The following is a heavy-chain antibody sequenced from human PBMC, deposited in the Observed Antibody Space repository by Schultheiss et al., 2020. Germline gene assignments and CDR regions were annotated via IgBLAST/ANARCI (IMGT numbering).Heavy chain of an antibody. V-gene: IGHV3-43*01. J-gene: IGHJ4*02. Sequence: GSLRLSCAASGFTFDDYTMHWVRQAPGKGLEWVSLISWDGGSTYYADSVKGRFTISRDNSKNSLYLQMNSLRTEDTALYYCAKDSGYSYGYFDYWGQGTLVTVSS. CDR3: AKDSGYSYGYFDY. CDR1: GFTFDDYT. CDR2: ISWDGGST. D-gene: IGHD5-18*01.